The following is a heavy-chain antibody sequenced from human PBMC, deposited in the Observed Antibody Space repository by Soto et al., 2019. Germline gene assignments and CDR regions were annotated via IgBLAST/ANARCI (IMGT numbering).Heavy chain of an antibody. V-gene: IGHV3-33*01. CDR2: IWHEGTQK. CDR3: ARAGGTTVTGLWHFDS. Sequence: QVQLEESGGXVVQPGRSLRLSCEASGFTFNTYSMHWVRQPPGKGLEWLAAIWHEGTQKYYADSVKGRFIISRDNSKKTLYLEMNSLRAEDTAVYYCARAGGTTVTGLWHFDSWGQGTLVTVSS. CDR1: GFTFNTYS. J-gene: IGHJ4*02. D-gene: IGHD4-17*01.